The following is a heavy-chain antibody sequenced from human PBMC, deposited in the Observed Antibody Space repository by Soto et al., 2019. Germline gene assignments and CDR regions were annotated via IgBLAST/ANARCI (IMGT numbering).Heavy chain of an antibody. CDR3: TNTYYYGSGSAGFDY. V-gene: IGHV3-49*03. Sequence: GGSLRLSCTASGFTFGDYAMSWFRQAPGKGLEWVGFIRSKAYGGTTEYAASVKGRFTISRDDSKSIAYLQMNSLKTEDTAVYYCTNTYYYGSGSAGFDYWGQGTLVTVSS. CDR2: IRSKAYGGTT. CDR1: GFTFGDYA. J-gene: IGHJ4*02. D-gene: IGHD3-10*01.